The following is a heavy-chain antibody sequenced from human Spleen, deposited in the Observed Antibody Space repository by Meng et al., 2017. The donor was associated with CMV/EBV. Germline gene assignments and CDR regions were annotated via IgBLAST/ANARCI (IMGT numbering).Heavy chain of an antibody. V-gene: IGHV3-74*01. CDR1: GFTFSSYW. CDR2: ISSDVSST. J-gene: IGHJ6*02. CDR3: VRSRYAMDV. Sequence: GESLKISCAASGFTFSSYWMSWVRQAPGKGLEWGSRISSDVSSTTYAESVNGRFTISRDNAKNTLFLPMNSLRAEDTAVYYCVRSRYAMDVWGQGTTVTVSS.